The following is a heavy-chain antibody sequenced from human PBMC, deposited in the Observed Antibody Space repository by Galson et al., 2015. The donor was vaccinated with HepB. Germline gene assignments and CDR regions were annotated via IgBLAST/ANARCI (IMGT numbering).Heavy chain of an antibody. Sequence: SLRLSCAASGFTFSSYSMNWVRQAPGKGLEWVSYISSSSSTKYFADSVKGRFSISRDNAKNSLYLQVSSLRAEDTAVYYCARVEWEVGGVNYTDVWGKGTTVTVSS. CDR1: GFTFSSYS. V-gene: IGHV3-48*04. CDR3: ARVEWEVGGVNYTDV. J-gene: IGHJ6*03. CDR2: ISSSSSTK. D-gene: IGHD1-26*01.